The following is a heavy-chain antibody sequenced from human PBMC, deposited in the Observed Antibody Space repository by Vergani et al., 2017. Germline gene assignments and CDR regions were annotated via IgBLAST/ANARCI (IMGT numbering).Heavy chain of an antibody. J-gene: IGHJ6*02. D-gene: IGHD2-21*02. CDR2: IYTSGST. V-gene: IGHV4-4*07. Sequence: VQLQESGPGLVKPSETLYLTCTVSGGSISSYYWSWIRQPAGKGLEWIGRIYTSGSTNYNPSLKSRVTMSVDTSKKQFSLKLSSVTAADTAVYYCARDYCGGDCYSFYNYGMDVWGQGTTVTVSS. CDR3: ARDYCGGDCYSFYNYGMDV. CDR1: GGSISSYY.